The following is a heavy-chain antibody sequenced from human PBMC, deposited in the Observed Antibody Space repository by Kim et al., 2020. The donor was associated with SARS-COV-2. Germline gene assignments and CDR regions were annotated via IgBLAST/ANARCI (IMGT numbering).Heavy chain of an antibody. Sequence: ASVKVSCKASGYTFTSYDINWVRQATGQGLEWMGWMNPNSGNTGYAQKFQGRVTMTRNTSLSTAYMELSSLRSEDTAVYYCARGRGSHGAPYYYGMDVWGQGTTVTVSS. J-gene: IGHJ6*02. V-gene: IGHV1-8*01. CDR2: MNPNSGNT. CDR3: ARGRGSHGAPYYYGMDV. D-gene: IGHD3-16*01. CDR1: GYTFTSYD.